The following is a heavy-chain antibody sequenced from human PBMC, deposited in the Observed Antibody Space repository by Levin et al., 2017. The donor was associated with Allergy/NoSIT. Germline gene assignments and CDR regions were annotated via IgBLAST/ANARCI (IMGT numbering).Heavy chain of an antibody. J-gene: IGHJ6*02. D-gene: IGHD6-19*01. V-gene: IGHV3-33*01. CDR3: ARGRDSSGWIYGMDV. CDR2: IWYDGSNK. Sequence: GGSLRLSCAASGFTFSSYGMHWVRQAPGKGLEWVAVIWYDGSNKYYADSVKGRFTISRDNSKNTLYLQMNSLRAEDTAVYYCARGRDSSGWIYGMDVWGQGTTVTVSS. CDR1: GFTFSSYG.